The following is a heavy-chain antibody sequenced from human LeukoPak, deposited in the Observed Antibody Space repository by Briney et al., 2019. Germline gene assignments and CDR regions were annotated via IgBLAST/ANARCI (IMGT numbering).Heavy chain of an antibody. CDR3: ARDPAAGDSSGYSAFDI. CDR2: ISANDGKT. D-gene: IGHD3-22*01. Sequence: ASVRVSCKASGFVFTSYGFTWVRQAPGQWREWMGWISANDGKTHYSDRHQGRVTMTTDTVTSTAYMGLRSLRSDDTAVYYCARDPAAGDSSGYSAFDIWGQGTMVTVSS. CDR1: GFVFTSYG. V-gene: IGHV1-18*01. J-gene: IGHJ3*02.